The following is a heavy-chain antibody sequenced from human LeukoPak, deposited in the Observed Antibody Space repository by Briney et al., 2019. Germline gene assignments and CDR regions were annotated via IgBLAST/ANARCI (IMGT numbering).Heavy chain of an antibody. D-gene: IGHD5-18*01. CDR1: GFTFSSYA. J-gene: IGHJ4*02. Sequence: GGSLRLSCAASGFTFSSYAMSWVRQAPGKGLEWVSEIIGGGGITYYTDSVKGRFTISRDKSKNTLYLQMSSLRAEDTAVYYCVKDGRYSCGDYVDYWGQGTLVTVSS. CDR3: VKDGRYSCGDYVDY. V-gene: IGHV3-23*01. CDR2: IIGGGGIT.